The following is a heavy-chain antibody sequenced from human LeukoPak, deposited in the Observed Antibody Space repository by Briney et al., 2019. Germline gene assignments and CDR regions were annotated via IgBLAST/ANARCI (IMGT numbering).Heavy chain of an antibody. J-gene: IGHJ4*02. CDR2: ITSSSCII. V-gene: IGHV3-48*02. Sequence: GGALRLSCASSVFIFSSYIMNGVRQARGKGLAGVSFITSSSCIISYADSVKGRFTTTRDNDRTSLYLQMNSLRDQDTAVYSCARYSYGSFDYWGQGTLVTVSS. D-gene: IGHD5-18*01. CDR3: ARYSYGSFDY. CDR1: VFIFSSYI.